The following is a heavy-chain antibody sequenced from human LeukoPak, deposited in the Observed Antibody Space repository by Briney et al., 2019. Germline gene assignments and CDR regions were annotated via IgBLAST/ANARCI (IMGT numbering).Heavy chain of an antibody. CDR1: GGSISTYF. CDR3: AREFGYAVTSLDY. V-gene: IGHV4-4*07. J-gene: IGHJ4*02. D-gene: IGHD4-17*01. Sequence: SETQSLTCTVSGGSISTYFWSWIRQPAGKGLEWIGRIYSSDTTSYNPSLKSRVTMSIDTSKNQFSLKLSSVTAADTAVYYCAREFGYAVTSLDYWGQGTLVTVSS. CDR2: IYSSDTT.